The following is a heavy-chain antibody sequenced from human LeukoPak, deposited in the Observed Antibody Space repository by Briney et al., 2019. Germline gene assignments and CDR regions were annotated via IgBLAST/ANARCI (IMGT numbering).Heavy chain of an antibody. CDR2: IYYSGST. V-gene: IGHV4-39*01. J-gene: IGHJ4*02. Sequence: SETLSLTCTVSGGSISSSSYYWGWIRQPPGKGLEWIWSIYYSGSTYYNPSLKSRVTISVDTSKNQFSLKLSSVTAADTAVYYCARRELTEPYYDFWSGYPFDYWGQGTLVTVSS. CDR1: GGSISSSSYY. CDR3: ARRELTEPYYDFWSGYPFDY. D-gene: IGHD3-3*01.